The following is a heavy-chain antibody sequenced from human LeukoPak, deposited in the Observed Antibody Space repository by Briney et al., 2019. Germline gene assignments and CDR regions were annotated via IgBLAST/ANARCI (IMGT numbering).Heavy chain of an antibody. CDR3: AKDPRSLRSGCFDP. V-gene: IGHV3-23*01. CDR2: ISGSGDNT. D-gene: IGHD3-16*01. J-gene: IGHJ5*02. Sequence: GGSLRLSCAASGFTFSSYAMSWVRQAPGKGLEWVSAISGSGDNTYYADSVKGRFTISRDNSKNTLYLQMNSLRAEDTAVYYCAKDPRSLRSGCFDPWGQGTLVTVSS. CDR1: GFTFSSYA.